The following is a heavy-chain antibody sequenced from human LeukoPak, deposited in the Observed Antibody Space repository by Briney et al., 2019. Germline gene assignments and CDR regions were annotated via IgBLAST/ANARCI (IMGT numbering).Heavy chain of an antibody. CDR1: GYTFTGYY. D-gene: IGHD6-13*01. V-gene: IGHV1-2*02. CDR3: GRDGFSSSNLISDP. Sequence: ASVKVSCKASGYTFTGYYMHWVRQAPGQGLEWMGWINPNSGGTNYAQKFQGRVTMTRDTSISTAYMELSRLRSDDTAVYYCGRDGFSSSNLISDPGSEGTLLTVS. J-gene: IGHJ5*02. CDR2: INPNSGGT.